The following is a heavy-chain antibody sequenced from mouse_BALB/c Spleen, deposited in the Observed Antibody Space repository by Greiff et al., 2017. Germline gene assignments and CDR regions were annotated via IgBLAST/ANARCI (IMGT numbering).Heavy chain of an antibody. V-gene: IGHV5-9-3*01. Sequence: DVKLVESGGGLVKPGGSLKLSCAASGFTFSSYAMSWVRQTPEKRLEWVATISSGGSYTYYPDSVKGRFTISRDNAKNTLYLQMSSLRSEDTAMYYCARHLDSSGYGFAYWGQGTLVTVSA. D-gene: IGHD3-2*01. J-gene: IGHJ3*01. CDR3: ARHLDSSGYGFAY. CDR1: GFTFSSYA. CDR2: ISSGGSYT.